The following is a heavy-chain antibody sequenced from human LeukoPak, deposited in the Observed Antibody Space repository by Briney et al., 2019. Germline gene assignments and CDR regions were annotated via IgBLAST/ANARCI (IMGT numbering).Heavy chain of an antibody. J-gene: IGHJ6*03. CDR3: ARRAPGDTAGTYYYYYYMDV. CDR2: ISSNGGST. CDR1: GFTFSSYA. D-gene: IGHD5-18*01. V-gene: IGHV3-64*01. Sequence: LAGGSPRLSCAASGFTFSSYAMHWVRQAPGKGLEYVSAISSNGGSTYYANSVKGRFTISRDNSKNTLYLQMGSLRAEDMAVYYCARRAPGDTAGTYYYYYYMDVWGKGTTVTVSS.